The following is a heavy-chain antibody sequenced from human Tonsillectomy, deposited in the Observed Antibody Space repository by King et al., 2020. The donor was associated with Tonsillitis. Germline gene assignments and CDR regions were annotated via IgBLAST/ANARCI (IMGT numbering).Heavy chain of an antibody. CDR1: GGSISSSNYY. D-gene: IGHD6-19*01. Sequence: VQLQESGPGLVKPSETLSLTCTVSGGSISSSNYYWAWIRQPPGKGLEWIGSFDYSGRTDSTPSLKSRVTISVDTSKNQLSLKLNSLTAADTAVYYCAIHTSGLPVAGLWDYWGQGTLVTVSS. V-gene: IGHV4-39*07. CDR3: AIHTSGLPVAGLWDY. J-gene: IGHJ4*02. CDR2: FDYSGRT.